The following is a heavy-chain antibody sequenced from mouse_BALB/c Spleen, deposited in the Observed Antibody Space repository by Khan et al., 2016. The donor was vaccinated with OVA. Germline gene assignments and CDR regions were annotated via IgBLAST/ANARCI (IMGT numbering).Heavy chain of an antibody. CDR2: ISSSGSP. V-gene: IGHV3-2*02. Sequence: EVQLQESGPGLVKPSQSLSLTCTVTGYSITSDYAWNWIRQFPGNKLEWMGYISSSGSPNYNPALKSRISFTRDTSKNQFFLQLNSVTNEDTATYYCARDGSRYNYAMDYWGQGTSVTVSS. CDR1: GYSITSDYA. CDR3: ARDGSRYNYAMDY. J-gene: IGHJ4*01. D-gene: IGHD2-3*01.